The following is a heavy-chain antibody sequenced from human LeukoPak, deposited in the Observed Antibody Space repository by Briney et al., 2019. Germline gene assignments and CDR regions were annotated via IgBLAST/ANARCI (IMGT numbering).Heavy chain of an antibody. D-gene: IGHD3-22*01. CDR3: ATDYDSSRLGYFDL. CDR1: GASISDDY. V-gene: IGHV4-59*01. Sequence: PSETLSLTSTVSGASISDDYWGWIRQPPRGGLWWGWDIYYTGTTKYNPSPTSRVTISVETSKSTCSLKWSSVTSAHTGVCYCATDYDSSRLGYFDLWGRGNLVTVSS. CDR2: IYYTGTT. J-gene: IGHJ2*01.